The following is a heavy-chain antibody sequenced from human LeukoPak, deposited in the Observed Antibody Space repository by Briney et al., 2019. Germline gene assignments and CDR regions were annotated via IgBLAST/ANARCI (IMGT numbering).Heavy chain of an antibody. CDR3: AREGGWGSPAGY. Sequence: GGSLRLSCAASGFTFSIYWMSWVRQAPGKGLEWVANIKQDGSEENYVDSVKGRLTISRDNAKNSLYLQMCNLRAEDTGVYFCAREGGWGSPAGYLGQGTLVTVSS. CDR1: GFTFSIYW. D-gene: IGHD2-2*01. J-gene: IGHJ4*02. V-gene: IGHV3-7*01. CDR2: IKQDGSEE.